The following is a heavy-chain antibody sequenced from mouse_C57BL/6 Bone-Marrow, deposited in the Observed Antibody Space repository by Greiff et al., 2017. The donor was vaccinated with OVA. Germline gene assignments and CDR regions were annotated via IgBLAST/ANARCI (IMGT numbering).Heavy chain of an antibody. CDR2: IYPSDSET. CDR3: ESHGSTWFAY. D-gene: IGHD1-1*01. J-gene: IGHJ3*01. V-gene: IGHV1-61*01. CDR1: GYTFTSYW. Sequence: QVQLQQPGAELVRPGSSVKLSCKASGYTFTSYWMDWVKQRPGQGLEWIGNIYPSDSETHYNQKFKDKATLTVDKSSSTAYMQLSSLTSEDSAVYYCESHGSTWFAYWGQGTLVTVSA.